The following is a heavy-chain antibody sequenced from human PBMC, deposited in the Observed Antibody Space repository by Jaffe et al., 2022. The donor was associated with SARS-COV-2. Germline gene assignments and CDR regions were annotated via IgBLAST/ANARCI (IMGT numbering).Heavy chain of an antibody. V-gene: IGHV3-23*01. CDR3: ARVAPYGDYGSYYYYGMDV. D-gene: IGHD4-17*01. J-gene: IGHJ6*02. Sequence: EVQLLESGGGLVQPGGSLRLSCAASGFTFSSYAMSWVRQAPGKGLEWVSAISGSGGSTYYADSVKGRFTISRDNSKNTLYLQMNSLRAEDTAVYYCARVAPYGDYGSYYYYGMDVWGQGTTVTVSS. CDR1: GFTFSSYA. CDR2: ISGSGGST.